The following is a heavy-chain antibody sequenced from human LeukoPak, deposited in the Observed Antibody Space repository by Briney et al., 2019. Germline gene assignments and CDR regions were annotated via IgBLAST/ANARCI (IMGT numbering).Heavy chain of an antibody. CDR3: ARAHYDSSGYLLRY. D-gene: IGHD3-22*01. J-gene: IGHJ4*02. CDR2: IYYSGST. CDR1: GGSISSGGYY. V-gene: IGHV4-31*03. Sequence: SETLSLTCTVSGGSISSGGYYWSWIRQHPGKGLEWIGYIYYSGSTYYNPSLKSRVTISVDTSKNQFSLKLSSVTAADTAVYYCARAHYDSSGYLLRYWGQGTPVTVSS.